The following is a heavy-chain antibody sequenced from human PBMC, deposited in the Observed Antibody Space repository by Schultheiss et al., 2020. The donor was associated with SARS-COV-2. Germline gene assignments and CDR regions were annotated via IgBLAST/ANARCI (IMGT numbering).Heavy chain of an antibody. D-gene: IGHD7-27*01. CDR1: GGSISSGGYY. Sequence: SQTLSLTCTVSGGSISSGGYYWSWIRQHPGKGLEWIGYIYYSGSTNYSPSLKSRVTISVDTSKNQFSLKLSSVTAADTAVYYCARGQTGHMPFDYWGQGTLVTVSS. J-gene: IGHJ4*02. CDR2: IYYSGST. V-gene: IGHV4-61*08. CDR3: ARGQTGHMPFDY.